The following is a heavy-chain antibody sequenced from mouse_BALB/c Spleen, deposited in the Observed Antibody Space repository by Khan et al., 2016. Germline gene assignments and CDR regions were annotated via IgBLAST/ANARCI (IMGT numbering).Heavy chain of an antibody. Sequence: EVQLLESGGGLVQPGGSLKLSCAASGFDFSRYWMSWVRQAPGKGLEWIGEINPDSSTINYTPSLKDKFIIFRDNDKNTLYLQMSKVRSEDTALSYCARRDYYGLGAYWGQGTLVTVSA. CDR2: INPDSSTI. CDR3: ARRDYYGLGAY. D-gene: IGHD1-2*01. V-gene: IGHV4-1*02. CDR1: GFDFSRYW. J-gene: IGHJ3*01.